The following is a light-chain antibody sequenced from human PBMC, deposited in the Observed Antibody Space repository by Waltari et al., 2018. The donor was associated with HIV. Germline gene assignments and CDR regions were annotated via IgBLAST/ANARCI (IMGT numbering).Light chain of an antibody. Sequence: DIQMTQSPSSMSASVGDRVTITCRSSQSIRSNLNWYQQKPGKAPKLLIYAASSLQSGVPARFSGSGYGTDFTLTISSLQPEDFVTYHCEQSYNSPRTFGQGTKVEIK. J-gene: IGKJ1*01. CDR1: QSIRSN. V-gene: IGKV1-39*01. CDR3: EQSYNSPRT. CDR2: AAS.